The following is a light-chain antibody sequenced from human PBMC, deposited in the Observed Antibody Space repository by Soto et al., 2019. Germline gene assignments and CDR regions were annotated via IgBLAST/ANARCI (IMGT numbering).Light chain of an antibody. CDR3: SSYTSSSTVV. CDR1: SSDVGAYNY. J-gene: IGLJ2*01. V-gene: IGLV2-14*03. Sequence: QSALTQPASVSGSPGQSITISCTGTSSDVGAYNYVSWYQHHPGKAPKLMIYDVSNRPSGVSNRFSGSKSGNAASLTISGLQAEDEDDYYCSSYTSSSTVVFGGGTKVTVL. CDR2: DVS.